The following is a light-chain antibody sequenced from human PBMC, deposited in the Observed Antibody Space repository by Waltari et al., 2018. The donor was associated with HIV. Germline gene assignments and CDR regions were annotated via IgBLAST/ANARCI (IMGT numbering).Light chain of an antibody. CDR3: ETWGRNIRV. V-gene: IGLV4-60*03. J-gene: IGLJ3*02. CDR1: SGHSNYI. Sequence: QPVLTQSSSASASLGSPVKLTCTLSSGHSNYIIAWNPKQPRKARRFLVKLEGSENYNRGSGSPDRFSGSSSGADRYRTISNVEAEDEADYYCETWGRNIRVFGGGTKLTVL. CDR2: LEGSENY.